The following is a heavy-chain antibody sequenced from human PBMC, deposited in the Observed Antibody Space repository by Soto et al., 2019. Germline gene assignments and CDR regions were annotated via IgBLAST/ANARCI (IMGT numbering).Heavy chain of an antibody. CDR1: GYSFTSYR. J-gene: IGHJ5*02. V-gene: IGHV5-10-1*01. CDR3: ARQAYYYDSSGYPEYNWLDP. CDR2: IDPSDSYT. D-gene: IGHD3-22*01. Sequence: GAALKISCKGSGYSFTSYRISWVRQMPGKGLEWMGRIDPSDSYTNYSPSFQGHVTISADKSISTAYLQWSSLKASDTAMYYCARQAYYYDSSGYPEYNWLDPWGQGTLVTVSS.